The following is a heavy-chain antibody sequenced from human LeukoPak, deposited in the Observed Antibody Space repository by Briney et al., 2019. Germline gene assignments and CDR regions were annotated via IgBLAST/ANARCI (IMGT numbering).Heavy chain of an antibody. CDR2: IYYSGST. CDR1: GGSISGSSYF. Sequence: SETLSLTCTVSGGSISGSSYFWGWIRQPPGKGLEWVGSIYYSGSTYYNPSLKSRVTISVDTSKNQFSLKLSSVTAADTAVYYCARGENGDFFDYWGQGTLVTVSS. V-gene: IGHV4-39*01. CDR3: ARGENGDFFDY. D-gene: IGHD4-17*01. J-gene: IGHJ4*02.